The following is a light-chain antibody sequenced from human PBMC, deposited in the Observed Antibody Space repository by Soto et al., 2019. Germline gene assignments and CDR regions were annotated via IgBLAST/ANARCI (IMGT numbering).Light chain of an antibody. Sequence: QSALTQPASVSGSPGQSITISCTGTSSDIGDYDYVSWYQHLPGKAPKLLIFDVTHRPSGVSDRFSGSKSGNTASLTISGIQAEDEGDYYCGSITRSSTSVFGTGTKLTVL. J-gene: IGLJ1*01. CDR1: SSDIGDYDY. CDR2: DVT. V-gene: IGLV2-14*01. CDR3: GSITRSSTSV.